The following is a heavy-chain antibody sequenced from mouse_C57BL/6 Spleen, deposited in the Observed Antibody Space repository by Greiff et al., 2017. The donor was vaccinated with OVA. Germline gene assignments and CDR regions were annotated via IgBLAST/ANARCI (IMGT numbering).Heavy chain of an antibody. CDR2: IRSKSSNYAT. Sequence: DVHLVESGGGLVQPKGSLKLSCAASGFTFNTYAMHWVRQAPGKGLEWVARIRSKSSNYATYYADSVKDRFTISRDDSQSMLYLQMNNLKTEDTAMDYCVRDREEGTAQAAWFAYWGQGTLVTVSA. V-gene: IGHV10-3*01. CDR1: GFTFNTYA. J-gene: IGHJ3*01. D-gene: IGHD3-2*02. CDR3: VRDREEGTAQAAWFAY.